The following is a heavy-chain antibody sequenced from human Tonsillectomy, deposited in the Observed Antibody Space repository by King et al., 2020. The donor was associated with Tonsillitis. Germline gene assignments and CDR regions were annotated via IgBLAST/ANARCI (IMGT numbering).Heavy chain of an antibody. J-gene: IGHJ5*01. Sequence: VQLVESGAEVKKPGESLRISCKGSGYSFTSYWITWVRQMPGKGLEWMGRIDPSDSYTNYSPSFQGHVTISADRSISTTYLQWSSLKASDTAIYYCAWVRCVVRGGYRLGSWGRGPLLPVPS. CDR3: AWVRCVVRGGYRLGS. D-gene: IGHD2-15*01. V-gene: IGHV5-10-1*03. CDR1: GYSFTSYW. CDR2: IDPSDSYT.